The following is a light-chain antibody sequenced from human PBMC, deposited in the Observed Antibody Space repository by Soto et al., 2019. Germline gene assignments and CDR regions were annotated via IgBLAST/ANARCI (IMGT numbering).Light chain of an antibody. V-gene: IGLV2-8*01. Sequence: SALTQPPSASGSPGQSVTISCTGTSSDIGAYIYVSWYQQHPGKAPKLMISEVSRRPSGVPERFSGSKSDNTASLTVSGLQADDEAHYYCSSYAGSNNFVFGTGTKLTVL. CDR3: SSYAGSNNFV. J-gene: IGLJ1*01. CDR2: EVS. CDR1: SSDIGAYIY.